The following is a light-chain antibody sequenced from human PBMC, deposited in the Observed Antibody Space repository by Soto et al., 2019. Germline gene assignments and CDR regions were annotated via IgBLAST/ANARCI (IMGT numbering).Light chain of an antibody. J-gene: IGKJ1*01. CDR2: EAS. V-gene: IGKV1-5*03. CDR1: QSISSW. Sequence: DIQMTQSPSTLSASVGDRVPINCRASQSISSWLDWYQQKPGKAPKVMIYEASSLERGVPSRFSGSGSGTEFTLTISSLQPEDFATYYCQQYKTYSRTFGQGTKVDIK. CDR3: QQYKTYSRT.